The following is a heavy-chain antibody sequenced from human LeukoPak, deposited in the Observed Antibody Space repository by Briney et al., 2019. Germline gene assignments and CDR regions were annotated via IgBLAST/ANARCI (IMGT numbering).Heavy chain of an antibody. CDR2: INHSGST. V-gene: IGHV4-34*01. CDR1: GGSFSGYY. D-gene: IGHD6-6*01. J-gene: IGHJ2*01. CDR3: ARGRSRYSSSSNWYFDL. Sequence: SETLSLTCAVYGGSFSGYYWSWIGQPPGKGLEWIGEINHSGSTNYNPSLKSRVTISVDTSKNQFSLKLSSVTAADTAVYYCARGRSRYSSSSNWYFDLWGRGTLVTVSS.